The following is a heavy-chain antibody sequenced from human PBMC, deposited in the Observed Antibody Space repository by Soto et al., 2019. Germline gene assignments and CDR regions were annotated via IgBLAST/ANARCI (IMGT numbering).Heavy chain of an antibody. CDR2: IHPNSGDT. D-gene: IGHD2-15*01. V-gene: IGHV1-2*02. CDR3: ARADCSGGSCYTCDN. J-gene: IGHJ4*02. CDR1: GYTLTAYY. Sequence: QVQLVQSGAEVKKPGASVKVSCKASGYTLTAYYLHWVRQAPGRGLEWVGWIHPNSGDTNYAQKFQGRVTLTRDTATITAYLDLPRLDFNDTAVYFCARADCSGGSCYTCDNWGQGTLVTVSS.